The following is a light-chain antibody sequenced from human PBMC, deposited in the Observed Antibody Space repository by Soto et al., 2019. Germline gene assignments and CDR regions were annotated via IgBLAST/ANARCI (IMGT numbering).Light chain of an antibody. CDR2: CAS. CDR3: LQYHNLWA. Sequence: IVMTQSPATLSVSPGERATLSCRASQNIYSNVAWYQQRPGQAPRLLIYCASTRAPGIPARFSGSGSGTEFTLAISSLQSEDFTVYSCLQYHNLWAFGQGTKVDIK. V-gene: IGKV3-15*01. CDR1: QNIYSN. J-gene: IGKJ1*01.